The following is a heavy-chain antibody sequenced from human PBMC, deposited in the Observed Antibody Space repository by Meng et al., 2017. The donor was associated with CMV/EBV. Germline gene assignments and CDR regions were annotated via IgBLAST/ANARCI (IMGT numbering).Heavy chain of an antibody. J-gene: IGHJ6*02. Sequence: SVKVSCKASGGTFSSYAISWVRQAPGQGLEWMGGIIPIFGTANYAQKFQGRVTITTDESTSTAYMELSSLRSEDTAVYYCAAENKVEYCSSTSCYTKQDVDVWGQGTTVTSP. CDR1: GGTFSSYA. CDR3: AAENKVEYCSSTSCYTKQDVDV. V-gene: IGHV1-69*05. CDR2: IIPIFGTA. D-gene: IGHD2-2*02.